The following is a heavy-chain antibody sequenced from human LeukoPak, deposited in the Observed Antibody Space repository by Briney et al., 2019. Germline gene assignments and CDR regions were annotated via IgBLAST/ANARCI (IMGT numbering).Heavy chain of an antibody. CDR3: ARQRITMIVVVIEFDY. CDR2: INHSGST. D-gene: IGHD3-22*01. CDR1: GGSFSGYY. J-gene: IGHJ4*02. Sequence: PSETLSLTCAVYGGSFSGYYWSWIRQPPGKGLEWIGEINHSGSTNYNPSLKSRVTISVDTSKNQFSLKLSSVTAADTAVYYCARQRITMIVVVIEFDYWGQGTLVTVSS. V-gene: IGHV4-34*01.